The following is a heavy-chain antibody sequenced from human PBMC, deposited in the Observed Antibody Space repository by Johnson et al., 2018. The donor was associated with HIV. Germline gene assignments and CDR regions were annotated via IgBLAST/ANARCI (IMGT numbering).Heavy chain of an antibody. Sequence: VQLVESGGGLVQPGGSLRLSCAASGLSVSSYYMSWVRQAPGKGLEWVGRIKSKTDGGTTDYAAPVQGRFTISRDDSKNTLYLQMNSLRTEDTAVYYSASLPGGMNNALDIWGRGTMVIVST. CDR1: GLSVSSYY. D-gene: IGHD1-14*01. CDR3: ASLPGGMNNALDI. J-gene: IGHJ3*02. CDR2: IKSKTDGGTT. V-gene: IGHV3-15*05.